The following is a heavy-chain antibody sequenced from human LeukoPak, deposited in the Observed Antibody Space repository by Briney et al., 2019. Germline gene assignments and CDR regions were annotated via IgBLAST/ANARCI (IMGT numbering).Heavy chain of an antibody. CDR2: IKQDGSEK. Sequence: GGSLRLSCAASGFTFSSYWMSWVRQAPGKGPEWVANIKQDGSEKYYVDSVKGRFTISRDNAKNSLYLQMNSLRAEDTAVYYCARGGGNYYDSSGPRFDYWGQGNLVTVSS. J-gene: IGHJ4*02. D-gene: IGHD3-22*01. CDR3: ARGGGNYYDSSGPRFDY. V-gene: IGHV3-7*01. CDR1: GFTFSSYW.